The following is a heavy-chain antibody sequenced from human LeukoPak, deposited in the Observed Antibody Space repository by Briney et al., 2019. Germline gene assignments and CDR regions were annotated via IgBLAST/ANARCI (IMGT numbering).Heavy chain of an antibody. CDR1: GFTFSSYA. CDR2: ITGSGGTT. J-gene: IGHJ3*02. Sequence: GGSLRLSCAASGFTFSSYAMHWVRQAPGKGLEWVSTITGSGGTTYYADSVKGRFAISRDNSRNTVYLQMNSLRVEDTAVYYCAKPDTPGSVLLIAFHIWGQGTMVTVSS. V-gene: IGHV3-23*01. CDR3: AKPDTPGSVLLIAFHI. D-gene: IGHD2-15*01.